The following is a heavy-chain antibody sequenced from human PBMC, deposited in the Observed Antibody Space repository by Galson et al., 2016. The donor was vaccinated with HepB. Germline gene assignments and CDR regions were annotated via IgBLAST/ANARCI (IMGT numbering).Heavy chain of an antibody. V-gene: IGHV3-NL1*01. D-gene: IGHD6-13*01. Sequence: SLRLSCAASGFTFGDYGMHWVRQAPGKGLEWVSVIYSGGGTYYADSVKGRFTISRDNAKNSVYLQMNSLRGDDTAVYYCMSYSDAWYSGFWGQGTLVTVSS. J-gene: IGHJ4*02. CDR2: IYSGGGT. CDR1: GFTFGDYG. CDR3: MSYSDAWYSGF.